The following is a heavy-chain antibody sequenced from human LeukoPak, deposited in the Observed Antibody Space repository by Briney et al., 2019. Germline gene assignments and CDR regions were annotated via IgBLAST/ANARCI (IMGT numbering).Heavy chain of an antibody. CDR3: AKAPYYADYYMDV. J-gene: IGHJ6*03. V-gene: IGHV3-23*01. Sequence: GGSLRLSCAASGFTFSSYAMSWVRQAPGKGLEWVSAISGSGGSTYYADSVKGRFTISRDNSKNTLYLQMNSPRAEDTAVYYCAKAPYYADYYMDVWGKGTKVTVSS. CDR1: GFTFSSYA. CDR2: ISGSGGST. D-gene: IGHD3-22*01.